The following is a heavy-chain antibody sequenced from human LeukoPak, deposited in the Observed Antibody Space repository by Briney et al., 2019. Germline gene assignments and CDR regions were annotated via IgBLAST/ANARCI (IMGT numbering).Heavy chain of an antibody. Sequence: SSVKVSCKASRGTFSSYAISWVRQAPGQGLEWMGGIIPIFGTANYAQKFQGRVTITTDESTSTAYMELSSLRSEDTAVYYCARSRDPDSGSPDYYWGQGTLVTVSS. CDR2: IIPIFGTA. J-gene: IGHJ4*02. CDR3: ARSRDPDSGSPDYY. V-gene: IGHV1-69*05. D-gene: IGHD1-26*01. CDR1: RGTFSSYA.